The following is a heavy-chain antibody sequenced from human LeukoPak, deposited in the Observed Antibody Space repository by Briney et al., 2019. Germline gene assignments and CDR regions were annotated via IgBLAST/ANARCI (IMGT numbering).Heavy chain of an antibody. Sequence: GGSLRLSCAASGFTFSNYAMNWVRQAPGKGLEGVSGITDSGGRTYYADSVKGRFTISRDNSENTLYLQMNTLRAEDTAIYFCAKSLAARWVIDYWGQGTLVSVSS. D-gene: IGHD4-23*01. CDR2: ITDSGGRT. V-gene: IGHV3-23*01. CDR1: GFTFSNYA. CDR3: AKSLAARWVIDY. J-gene: IGHJ4*02.